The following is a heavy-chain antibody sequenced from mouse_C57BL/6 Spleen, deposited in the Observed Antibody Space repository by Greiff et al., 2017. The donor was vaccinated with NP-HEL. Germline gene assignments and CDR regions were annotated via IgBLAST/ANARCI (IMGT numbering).Heavy chain of an antibody. CDR1: GYAFSSYW. CDR2: IYPGDGDT. V-gene: IGHV1-80*01. J-gene: IGHJ3*01. CDR3: ARTDYGDDAAY. Sequence: VQLQQSGAELVKPGASVKISCKASGYAFSSYWMNWVKQRPGKGLEWIGQIYPGDGDTNYNGKLKGKATLTADKSSSTAYMQLSSLTSEDSAVYFCARTDYGDDAAYWGQGTLVTVSA. D-gene: IGHD2-2*01.